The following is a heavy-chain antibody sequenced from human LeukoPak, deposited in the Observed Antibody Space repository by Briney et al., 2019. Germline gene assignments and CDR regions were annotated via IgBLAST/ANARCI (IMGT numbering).Heavy chain of an antibody. Sequence: HSGGSLRLSCAASGFTFSTYSMTWVRQAPGKGLEWVSYISGGTGTIYYADSVKGRFTISRDNAKNSLYLQMNSLRDEDTAVYYCASKIGQRWLFDYWGQGTLVTVSS. V-gene: IGHV3-48*02. CDR1: GFTFSTYS. CDR3: ASKIGQRWLFDY. CDR2: ISGGTGTI. J-gene: IGHJ4*02. D-gene: IGHD5-24*01.